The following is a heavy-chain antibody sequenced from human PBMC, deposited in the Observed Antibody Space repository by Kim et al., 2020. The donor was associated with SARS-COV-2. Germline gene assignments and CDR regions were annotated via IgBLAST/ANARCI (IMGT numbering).Heavy chain of an antibody. J-gene: IGHJ6*02. D-gene: IGHD2-2*01. CDR3: ARRTRSYYYYYGMDV. CDR1: GYTFTSYG. Sequence: ASVKVSCKASGYTFTSYGISWVRQAPGQGLEWMGWISAYNGNTNYAQKLQGRVTMTTDTSTSTAYMELRGLRSDDTAVYYCARRTRSYYYYYGMDVWGQGTTVTVSS. V-gene: IGHV1-18*04. CDR2: ISAYNGNT.